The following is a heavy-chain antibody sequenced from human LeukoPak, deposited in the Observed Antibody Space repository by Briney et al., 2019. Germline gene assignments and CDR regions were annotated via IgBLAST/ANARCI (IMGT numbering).Heavy chain of an antibody. D-gene: IGHD3-9*01. Sequence: PGGSLRLSCAASGFSFSSYAISWVRQAPGKGLEWASGISGSGGSTYYADSVKGRFTISRDNSKNTLYLQMNSLRAEDTAVYYCARDLQYDILTGPHYYYYYGMDVWGQGTTVTVSS. CDR1: GFSFSSYA. CDR2: ISGSGGST. J-gene: IGHJ6*02. V-gene: IGHV3-23*01. CDR3: ARDLQYDILTGPHYYYYYGMDV.